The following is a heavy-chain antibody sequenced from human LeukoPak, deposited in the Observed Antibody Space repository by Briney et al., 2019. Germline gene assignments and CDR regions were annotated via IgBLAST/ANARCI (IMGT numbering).Heavy chain of an antibody. Sequence: GGSLRLSCAASGFTFRDYWMTWVRQAPGKGLEWLANIRQDGGGAFYVDSMKGRFTISRDNAKNSLCLQMSSLRDEDTAVYYCASLRSSYWGQGTLVTVSS. V-gene: IGHV3-7*01. J-gene: IGHJ4*02. CDR3: ASLRSSY. CDR1: GFTFRDYW. CDR2: IRQDGGGA.